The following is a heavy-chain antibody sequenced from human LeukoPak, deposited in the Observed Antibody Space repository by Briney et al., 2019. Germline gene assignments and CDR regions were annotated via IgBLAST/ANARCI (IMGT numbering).Heavy chain of an antibody. CDR3: ATSAIIMVRGVIVNDMDV. CDR2: IIPMLGIA. J-gene: IGHJ6*02. CDR1: GGTFSSFV. V-gene: IGHV1-69*04. D-gene: IGHD3-10*01. Sequence: SVKVSCKASGGTFSSFVISWVRQAPGQGLEWMGRIIPMLGIANYAQNFQGRVTITADKSTSTAYMELNGLTSEDTAVYYCATSAIIMVRGVIVNDMDVWGQGTTVIVSS.